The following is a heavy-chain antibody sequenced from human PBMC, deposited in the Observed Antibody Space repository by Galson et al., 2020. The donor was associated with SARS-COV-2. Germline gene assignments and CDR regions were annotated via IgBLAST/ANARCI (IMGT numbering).Heavy chain of an antibody. CDR2: INSSGST. D-gene: IGHD3-3*01. CDR3: ARGSNFGVVPKLGYAFDI. J-gene: IGHJ3*02. V-gene: IGHV4-34*01. CDR1: GGSFSGYY. Sequence: SETLSLTCAVYGGSFSGYYWSWIRQPPGKGLEWIGEINSSGSTNYNPSLKSRVTISVDTSKNHFSLKLSSVTAADTAVYYCARGSNFGVVPKLGYAFDIWGQGTMVTVSS.